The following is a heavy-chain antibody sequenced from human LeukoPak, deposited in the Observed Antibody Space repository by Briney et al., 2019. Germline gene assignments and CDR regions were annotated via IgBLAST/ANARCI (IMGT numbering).Heavy chain of an antibody. CDR1: GFTFDDYG. CDR2: INWNGGST. CDR3: AKGPLDYIHGTHYFDY. Sequence: GGSLRLSCAASGFTFDDYGMSWVRQAPGKGLEWVSGINWNGGSTGYADSVKGRFTISRDNSKNTLYLQMNSLRAEDTAVYYCAKGPLDYIHGTHYFDYWGQGTLVTVSS. V-gene: IGHV3-20*04. D-gene: IGHD1-14*01. J-gene: IGHJ4*02.